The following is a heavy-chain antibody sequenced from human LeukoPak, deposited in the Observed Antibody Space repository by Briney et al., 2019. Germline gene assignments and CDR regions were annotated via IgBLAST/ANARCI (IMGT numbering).Heavy chain of an antibody. D-gene: IGHD6-19*01. Sequence: GGSLRLSCAASGFIFSGHSMNWVRQAPGKGLEWVSYITGSSSIIYYADSVKGRFTISRDNAKNSLYLQMTSLRAEDTAVYYCARETPDSSGWDWGQGTLVTVSS. V-gene: IGHV3-48*01. CDR2: ITGSSSII. J-gene: IGHJ4*02. CDR3: ARETPDSSGWD. CDR1: GFIFSGHS.